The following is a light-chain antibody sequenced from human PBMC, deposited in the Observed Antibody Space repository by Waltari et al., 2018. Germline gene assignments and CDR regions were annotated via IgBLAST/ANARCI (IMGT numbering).Light chain of an antibody. CDR1: STNIGSNT. J-gene: IGLJ2*01. Sequence: QSLLTQAPSASGTPGQTVTISCSGSSTNIGSNTVNWYQQLPGTAPKLRIYSNNPRPSGVPARFSGSKSGTSASLAISGLQSEDEADYYCGTWDDSLNGPLFGGGTKVTVL. CDR2: SNN. CDR3: GTWDDSLNGPL. V-gene: IGLV1-44*01.